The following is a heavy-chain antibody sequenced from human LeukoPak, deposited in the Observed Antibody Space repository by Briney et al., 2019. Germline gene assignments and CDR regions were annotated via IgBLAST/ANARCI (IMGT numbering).Heavy chain of an antibody. CDR2: ISWNSGSI. D-gene: IGHD6-19*01. V-gene: IGHV3-9*01. J-gene: IGHJ4*02. CDR1: GFTFDDYA. CDR3: AKGLYSSGWSQLDY. Sequence: GGSLRLSWAASGFTFDDYAMHWVRQAPGKGLEWVSGISWNSGSIVYADSVKGRFTISRDNAKNSLYLQMNSLRAEDTALYYCAKGLYSSGWSQLDYWGQGTLVTVSS.